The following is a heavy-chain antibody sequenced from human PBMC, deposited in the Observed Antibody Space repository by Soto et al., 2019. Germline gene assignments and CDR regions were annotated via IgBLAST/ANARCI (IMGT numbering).Heavy chain of an antibody. Sequence: PSETLSLTCTVFGASISSYYWSWIRQSPGKGLEWIGYIYYSGRTNYNPSLKSRVTISVDTSKNQFALKVSSVTAADTAVYYCARVGRYCSSTSCYGFDHWGQGTLVTVSS. D-gene: IGHD2-2*01. CDR2: IYYSGRT. CDR3: ARVGRYCSSTSCYGFDH. CDR1: GASISSYY. J-gene: IGHJ4*02. V-gene: IGHV4-59*01.